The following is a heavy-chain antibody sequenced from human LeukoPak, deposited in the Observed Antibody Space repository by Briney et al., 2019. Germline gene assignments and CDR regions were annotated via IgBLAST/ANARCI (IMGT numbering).Heavy chain of an antibody. D-gene: IGHD2-2*01. CDR1: GGSFSGYY. Sequence: SETLSLTCAVYGGSFSGYYWSWIRQPPGKGLEWIGEINHSGSTNYNPSLKSRVTISVDTSKNQFSLKLSSVTAADTAVYYCARGGSLIVVVPAAPYYYGMDVWGKGITVTVSS. CDR2: INHSGST. V-gene: IGHV4-34*01. CDR3: ARGGSLIVVVPAAPYYYGMDV. J-gene: IGHJ6*04.